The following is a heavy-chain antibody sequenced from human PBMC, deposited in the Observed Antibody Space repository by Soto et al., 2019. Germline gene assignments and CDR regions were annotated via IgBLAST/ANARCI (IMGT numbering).Heavy chain of an antibody. Sequence: QVQLVQSGAEMKKLGASVKVSCKASGYSFTHYYVHWVRQPPGQGLELMGWINPYTSTTTYAPKFEGTISMTREKSVSTAYLELSGLRSDDSALYFSARASVSPLTVYAPLGFWGQGTLVALSS. J-gene: IGHJ4*02. CDR2: INPYTSTT. D-gene: IGHD2-8*01. V-gene: IGHV1-2*02. CDR1: GYSFTHYY. CDR3: ARASVSPLTVYAPLGF.